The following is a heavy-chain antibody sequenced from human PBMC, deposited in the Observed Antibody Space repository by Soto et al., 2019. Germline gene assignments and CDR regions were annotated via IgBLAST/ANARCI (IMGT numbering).Heavy chain of an antibody. CDR1: GFTFSSYG. D-gene: IGHD2-15*01. J-gene: IGHJ5*02. CDR2: IWYDGSNK. CDR3: ARGETSIGYCSGGSCYTNWFDP. Sequence: QVQLVESGGGVVQPGRSLRLSCAASGFTFSSYGMHWVRQAPGKGLEWGAVIWYDGSNKYYADSVKGRFTISRDNSKHTLYLQMNSLRAEDTAVDYCARGETSIGYCSGGSCYTNWFDPWGQGTLVTVSS. V-gene: IGHV3-33*01.